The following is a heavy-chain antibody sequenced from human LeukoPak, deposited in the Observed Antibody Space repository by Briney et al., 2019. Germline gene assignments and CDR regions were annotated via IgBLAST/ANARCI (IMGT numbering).Heavy chain of an antibody. CDR3: ARDPSGTAAAVNWFDP. CDR1: GFTFSTYG. V-gene: IGHV3-33*01. Sequence: GGSLRLSCEASGFTFSTYGMHWVRQAPGKGLEWVAVIWYDGSNKNYADSVKGRFTISRDNSKNTLYLQMNSLRAEDTAVYYCARDPSGTAAAVNWFDPWGQGTLVTVSS. J-gene: IGHJ5*02. CDR2: IWYDGSNK. D-gene: IGHD6-13*01.